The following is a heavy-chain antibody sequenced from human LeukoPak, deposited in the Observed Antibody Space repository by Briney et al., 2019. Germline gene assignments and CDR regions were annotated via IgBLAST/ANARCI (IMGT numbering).Heavy chain of an antibody. D-gene: IGHD3-16*01. V-gene: IGHV3-66*01. Sequence: GGSLRLSCAASGFSVSTKYMSWVCQAPGKGLEWVSIIYGADGTYYADSVKGRFTISRDNSKNTLYLQMNSLRAEDTAVYYCAREKDNWGIDAFDFWGQGTMVTVSS. CDR3: AREKDNWGIDAFDF. CDR1: GFSVSTKY. J-gene: IGHJ3*01. CDR2: IYGADGT.